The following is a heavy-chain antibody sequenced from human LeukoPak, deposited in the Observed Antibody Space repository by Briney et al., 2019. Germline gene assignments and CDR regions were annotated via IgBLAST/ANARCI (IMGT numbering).Heavy chain of an antibody. V-gene: IGHV1-2*06. CDR3: AREQGVASWFDP. CDR2: INPNTSAA. Sequence: ASVKVSCKASGYTFTGYYIHWVRQAPGQGLEWMGRINPNTSAANYAQKFQGRVTMTRDTSISTVYMALSRLFPGDTAVFYCAREQGVASWFDPWGQGTLVTVSS. D-gene: IGHD2-8*01. J-gene: IGHJ5*02. CDR1: GYTFTGYY.